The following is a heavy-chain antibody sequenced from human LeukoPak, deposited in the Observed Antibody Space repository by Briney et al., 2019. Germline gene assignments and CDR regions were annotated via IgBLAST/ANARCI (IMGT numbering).Heavy chain of an antibody. J-gene: IGHJ3*02. Sequence: ASVKVSCKASGYTFTSYDINWVRQATGQGLEWMGWMNPNSGNTGYAQKFQGRVTMTTDTSTSTAYMELRSLRSDDTAVYYCARVRVVVTPDAFDIWGQGTMVTVSS. CDR2: MNPNSGNT. V-gene: IGHV1-8*01. D-gene: IGHD3-22*01. CDR1: GYTFTSYD. CDR3: ARVRVVVTPDAFDI.